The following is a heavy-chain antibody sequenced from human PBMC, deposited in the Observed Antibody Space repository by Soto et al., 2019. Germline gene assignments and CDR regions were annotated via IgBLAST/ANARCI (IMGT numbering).Heavy chain of an antibody. CDR3: ARDRTTNWNYRAFDI. J-gene: IGHJ3*02. CDR1: RGSISSSNW. Sequence: QVHLQESGPGLVKPSGTLSLTCAVSRGSISSSNWWTWVRQPPGKGLEWIGEIYHSGSTNYNPSLRSRVTISVDKSRNQFSLNLSSVTAADTAVYYCARDRTTNWNYRAFDIWGQGTMVTVSS. CDR2: IYHSGST. D-gene: IGHD1-7*01. V-gene: IGHV4-4*02.